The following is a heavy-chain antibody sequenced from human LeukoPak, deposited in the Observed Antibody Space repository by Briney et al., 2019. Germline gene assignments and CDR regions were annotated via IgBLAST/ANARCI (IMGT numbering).Heavy chain of an antibody. CDR3: ARPKVGATRGFDY. V-gene: IGHV4-34*01. J-gene: IGHJ4*02. CDR2: INHSGST. CDR1: GESFSSYY. Sequence: SETLSLTCAVYGESFSSYYWSWIRQPPGKGLEWIGEINHSGSTNYNPSLKSRVTISVDTSKNQFSLTLTSLTAADTAVYYCARPKVGATRGFDYWGQGTLVTVSS. D-gene: IGHD1-26*01.